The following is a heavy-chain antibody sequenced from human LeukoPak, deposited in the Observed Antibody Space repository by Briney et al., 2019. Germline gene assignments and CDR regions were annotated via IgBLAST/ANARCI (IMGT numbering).Heavy chain of an antibody. CDR2: IYSGGST. D-gene: IGHD3-10*01. Sequence: PGGSLRLSCAASGFTFSKAWMTWVRQAPGKGLEWVSVIYSGGSTYYADSVKGRFTISRHNSKNTLYLQMNSLRAEDTAVYYCATPSEGMVRGVIYYYYGMDVWGQGTTVTVSS. CDR3: ATPSEGMVRGVIYYYYGMDV. V-gene: IGHV3-53*04. CDR1: GFTFSKAW. J-gene: IGHJ6*02.